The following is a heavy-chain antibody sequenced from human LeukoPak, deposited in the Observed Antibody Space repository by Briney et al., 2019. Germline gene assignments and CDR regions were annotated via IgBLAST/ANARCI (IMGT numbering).Heavy chain of an antibody. J-gene: IGHJ5*02. CDR2: IYYSGST. V-gene: IGHV4-39*07. Sequence: SETLSLTCTVSGGSISSSSYYWGWIRQPPGKGLEWIGSIYYSGSTYYNPSLKSRVTISVDTSKNQFSLKLSSVTAADTAVYYCARIPLGYCSGGSCYWFDPWGQGTLVTVSS. CDR3: ARIPLGYCSGGSCYWFDP. D-gene: IGHD2-15*01. CDR1: GGSISSSSYY.